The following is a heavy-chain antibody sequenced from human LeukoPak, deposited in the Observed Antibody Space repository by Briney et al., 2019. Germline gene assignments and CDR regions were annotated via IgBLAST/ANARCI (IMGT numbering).Heavy chain of an antibody. CDR2: ISDGGSDT. Sequence: GGSLRLSCAASGFTFNNYAMTWVRQAPGKGLEWVSSISDGGSDTYYADSVKGRFTVSRDNSKNTLYMQMNSLRAEDTTVYYCAKRVSYSNSAAYFDYWGQGTLVTVSS. CDR3: AKRVSYSNSAAYFDY. V-gene: IGHV3-23*01. J-gene: IGHJ4*02. D-gene: IGHD6-6*01. CDR1: GFTFNNYA.